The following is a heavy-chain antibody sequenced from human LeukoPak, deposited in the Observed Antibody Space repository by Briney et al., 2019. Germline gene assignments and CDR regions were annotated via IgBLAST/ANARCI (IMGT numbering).Heavy chain of an antibody. CDR3: ARVSYSSGYYYSWYFDL. J-gene: IGHJ2*01. CDR2: IKQDGREK. CDR1: GFTFSSYW. Sequence: PGGSLRLSCAASGFTFSSYWMSWVRQAPGKGLEWVANIKQDGREKYYVDSVKGRFTISRDNAKNSLYLQMNSLRAEDTAVDYCARVSYSSGYYYSWYFDLWGRGTLVTVSS. D-gene: IGHD3-22*01. V-gene: IGHV3-7*01.